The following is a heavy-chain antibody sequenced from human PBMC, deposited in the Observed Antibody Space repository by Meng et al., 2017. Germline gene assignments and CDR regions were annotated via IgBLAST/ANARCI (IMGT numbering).Heavy chain of an antibody. CDR3: ARGSAHIAVASSWFDP. CDR1: GASFSGNY. J-gene: IGHJ5*02. D-gene: IGHD6-19*01. CDR2: INHSGST. Sequence: QVQRHQWGAGLLKPSWTLPLTSAAYGASFSGNYWICIRQPPGKGLAWIGEINHSGSTNYNPSLKSRVTISVDTSKNQFSLKLSSVTAADTAVYYCARGSAHIAVASSWFDPWGQGTLVTVSS. V-gene: IGHV4-34*01.